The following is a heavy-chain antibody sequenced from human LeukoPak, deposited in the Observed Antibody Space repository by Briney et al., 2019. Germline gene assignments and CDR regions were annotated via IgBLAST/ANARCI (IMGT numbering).Heavy chain of an antibody. CDR3: ARDRGYYGSGSYYPFDY. J-gene: IGHJ4*02. CDR1: GFTFSSYA. D-gene: IGHD3-10*01. Sequence: PGGSLRLSCAASGFTFSSYAMHWVRQAPGKGLEWVAVISYDGSNKYYADSVKGRFTISRDNSKNTLYLQMNSLRAEDTAVYYCARDRGYYGSGSYYPFDYWGQGTLVTVSS. V-gene: IGHV3-30*04. CDR2: ISYDGSNK.